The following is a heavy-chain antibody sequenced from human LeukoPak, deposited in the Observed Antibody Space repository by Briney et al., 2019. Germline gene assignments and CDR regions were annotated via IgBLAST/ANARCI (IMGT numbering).Heavy chain of an antibody. V-gene: IGHV3-30-3*01. CDR2: ISYDGSNK. CDR3: AKVGIAARLWNRPY. J-gene: IGHJ4*02. D-gene: IGHD6-6*01. CDR1: GFTFSSYA. Sequence: GGSLRLSRAASGFTFSSYAMHWVRQAPGKGLEWVAVISYDGSNKYYADSVKGRFTISRDNSKNTLYLQMNSLRAEDTAVYYCAKVGIAARLWNRPYWGQGTLVTVSS.